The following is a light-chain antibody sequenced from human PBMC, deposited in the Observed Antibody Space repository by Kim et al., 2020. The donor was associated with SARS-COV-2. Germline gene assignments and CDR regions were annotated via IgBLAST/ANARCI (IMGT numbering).Light chain of an antibody. CDR2: DAS. J-gene: IGKJ4*01. Sequence: SASVGDSVTIHCQASQDISNYLNWYQQKPGKAPKLLIYDASNLETGVPSRFSGSGSGTDFTYTISSLQPEDIATYYCQQYDNLPSFGGGTKVDIK. V-gene: IGKV1-33*01. CDR3: QQYDNLPS. CDR1: QDISNY.